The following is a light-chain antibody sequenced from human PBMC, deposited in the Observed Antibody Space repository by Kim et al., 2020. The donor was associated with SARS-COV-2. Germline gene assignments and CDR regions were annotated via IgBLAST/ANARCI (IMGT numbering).Light chain of an antibody. CDR2: AAS. CDR3: QQYSSYST. V-gene: IGKV1-5*01. Sequence: DIQMTQSPSTLSASVGDRVTITCRASQSISSRLAWYQQKPGKAPELLIYAASTLERGVPSRFSGTGSGTEFTLTISSLQSDDLATYYCQQYSSYSTFGQWTKVDIK. J-gene: IGKJ1*01. CDR1: QSISSR.